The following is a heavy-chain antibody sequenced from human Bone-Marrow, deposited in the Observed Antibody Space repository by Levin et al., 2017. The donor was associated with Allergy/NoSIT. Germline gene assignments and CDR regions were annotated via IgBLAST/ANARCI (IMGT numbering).Heavy chain of an antibody. CDR2: ISYDGSKK. CDR3: AKEELEYCGGDCYELDY. J-gene: IGHJ4*02. CDR1: GFTFSSFDTYG. D-gene: IGHD2-21*02. Sequence: AGGSLRLSCAASGFTFSSFDTYGMHWVRQAPGKGLEWVAVISYDGSKKYYADSVKGRFTISRDNSKNMMYLQMNALRDEDTAVYSCAKEELEYCGGDCYELDYWGRGTLVTVSS. V-gene: IGHV3-30*18.